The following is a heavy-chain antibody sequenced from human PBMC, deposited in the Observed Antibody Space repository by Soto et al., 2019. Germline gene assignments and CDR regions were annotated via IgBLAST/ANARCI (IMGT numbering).Heavy chain of an antibody. D-gene: IGHD3-22*01. J-gene: IGHJ4*02. CDR1: GFTFSSFD. CDR3: VXDTYFPDSSGYTRCFDY. CDR2: ISSDGINK. V-gene: IGHV3-30*04. Sequence: PGGSLRLSCAASGFTFSSFDMHWVRQVPGKGLEWVAFISSDGINKDYGDSVKGRFTISRDNSKNTLYLQMNSLRTDDTAVYYCVXDTYFPDSSGYTRCFDYWGQGTLVTVSS.